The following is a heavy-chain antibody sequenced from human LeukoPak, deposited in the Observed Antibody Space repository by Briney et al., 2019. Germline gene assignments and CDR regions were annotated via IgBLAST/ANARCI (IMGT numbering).Heavy chain of an antibody. CDR2: IWYDGSNK. D-gene: IGHD6-13*01. Sequence: GGSLRLSCAASGFTFSSYGMHWVRQAPGKGLEWVAVIWYDGSNKYYADSVKGRSTISRDNSKNTLYLQMNSLRAEDTAVYYCARTYSSSWYLSDYWGQGTLVTVSS. J-gene: IGHJ4*02. CDR3: ARTYSSSWYLSDY. V-gene: IGHV3-33*01. CDR1: GFTFSSYG.